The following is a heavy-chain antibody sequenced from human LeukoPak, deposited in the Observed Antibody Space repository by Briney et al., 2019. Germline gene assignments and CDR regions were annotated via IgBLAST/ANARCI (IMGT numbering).Heavy chain of an antibody. D-gene: IGHD2-15*01. J-gene: IGHJ4*02. CDR1: VYTLTLYG. Sequence: GASVKVSCKPSVYTLTLYGISWVRQAPGQGLEWMGWISAYNANTNYAQKTQGRVTMTTDTSTSTAYMELRSLRSDDTAVYYCARGPDCSGGSCYSEGFDYWGQGSLVTVSS. CDR2: ISAYNANT. V-gene: IGHV1-18*01. CDR3: ARGPDCSGGSCYSEGFDY.